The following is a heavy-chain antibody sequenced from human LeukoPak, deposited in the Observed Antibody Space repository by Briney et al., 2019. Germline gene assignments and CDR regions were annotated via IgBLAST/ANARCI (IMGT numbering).Heavy chain of an antibody. D-gene: IGHD5-12*01. Sequence: ASVKVSCKASGVTFSDYALNWVRQAPGQGLEWMGWLNPKTDYTFYAQKYQGRLTLTRDTSITTAYMELSTLTSDDTAVFYCAVATGDYWGQGTLVTVSS. J-gene: IGHJ4*02. CDR2: LNPKTDYT. CDR3: AVATGDY. CDR1: GVTFSDYA. V-gene: IGHV1-2*02.